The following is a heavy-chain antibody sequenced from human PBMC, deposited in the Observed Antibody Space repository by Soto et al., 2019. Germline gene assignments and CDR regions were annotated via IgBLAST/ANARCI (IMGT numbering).Heavy chain of an antibody. CDR2: ISYDGSNK. J-gene: IGHJ4*02. CDR1: GFTFSSYG. D-gene: IGHD3-3*01. CDR3: AKAANYDFWSGYQYYFDC. Sequence: ESGGGVVQPGRSLRLSCAASGFTFSSYGMHWVRQAPGKGLEWVALISYDGSNKYYADSVKGRFTISRDNSKNTLYLQMNSLRAEDTAVYYCAKAANYDFWSGYQYYFDCWGQGTLVTVSS. V-gene: IGHV3-30*18.